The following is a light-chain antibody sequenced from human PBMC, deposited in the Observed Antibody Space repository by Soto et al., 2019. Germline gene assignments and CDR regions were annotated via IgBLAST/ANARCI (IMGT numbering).Light chain of an antibody. CDR1: SSDVGGYNY. J-gene: IGLJ3*02. CDR3: TSYTGTNTLV. V-gene: IGLV2-14*01. CDR2: GVS. Sequence: QSALTQPASVSGSPGQSITISCTGTSSDVGGYNYVSWYQQHPGKAPKLIIYGVSDRPSGVSSRFSGSKSGNTASLTISGLQAEDEADYYCTSYTGTNTLVFGGGTKLTVL.